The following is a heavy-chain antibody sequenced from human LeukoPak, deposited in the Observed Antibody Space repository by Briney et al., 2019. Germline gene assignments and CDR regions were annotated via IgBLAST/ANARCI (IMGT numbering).Heavy chain of an antibody. CDR3: AGPKSMVRGVTQGFDY. V-gene: IGHV4-4*02. J-gene: IGHJ4*02. CDR2: IYHSGST. Sequence: PSETLSLTCAVSGGSISSSNWWSWVRQPPGKGLEWIGEIYHSGSTNYNPSLKSRVTISVDKSKNQFSLKLSSVTAADTAVYYCAGPKSMVRGVTQGFDYWGQGTLVTVSS. CDR1: GGSISSSNW. D-gene: IGHD3-10*01.